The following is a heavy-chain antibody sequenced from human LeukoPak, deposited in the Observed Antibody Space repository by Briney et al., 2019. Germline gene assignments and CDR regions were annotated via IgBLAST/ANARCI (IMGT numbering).Heavy chain of an antibody. CDR3: ARVVTMVGHFDY. V-gene: IGHV1-69*13. J-gene: IGHJ4*02. D-gene: IGHD3-10*02. CDR2: IIPIFGTA. CDR1: GVTFSSYA. Sequence: ASVKVSFKASGVTFSSYAISWVRQAPGQGLEWMGGIIPIFGTANYAQKFQGRVTITADESTSTAYMELSSLRSEDTAVYYCARVVTMVGHFDYWGQGTLVTVSS.